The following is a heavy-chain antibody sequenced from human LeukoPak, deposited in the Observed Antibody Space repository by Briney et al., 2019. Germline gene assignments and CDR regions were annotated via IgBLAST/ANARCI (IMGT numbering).Heavy chain of an antibody. CDR1: GCTFSSYS. V-gene: IGHV3-7*01. CDR3: ARGTIVVVTAVDY. CDR2: IKQDGSEK. D-gene: IGHD2-21*02. Sequence: GGSLRVSCAASGCTFSSYSMNWVRQAPGKGLEWVANIKQDGSEKYYVDSVKGRFTISRDNAKNSLYLQMNSLRAEDTAVYYCARGTIVVVTAVDYWGQGTLVTVSS. J-gene: IGHJ4*02.